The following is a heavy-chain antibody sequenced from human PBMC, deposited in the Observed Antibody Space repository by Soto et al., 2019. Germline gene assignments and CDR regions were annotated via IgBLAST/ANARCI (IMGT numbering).Heavy chain of an antibody. D-gene: IGHD2-15*01. CDR2: INPNSGGT. Sequence: ASVKVSCKASGYTFTGYYMHWVRQAPGQGLEWMGWINPNSGGTNYAQKFQGRVTMTRDTSISTAYTELSRLRSDDTAVYYCARWRLPIIVVVVAANPYYGMDVWGQGTTVTVSS. CDR3: ARWRLPIIVVVVAANPYYGMDV. CDR1: GYTFTGYY. J-gene: IGHJ6*02. V-gene: IGHV1-2*02.